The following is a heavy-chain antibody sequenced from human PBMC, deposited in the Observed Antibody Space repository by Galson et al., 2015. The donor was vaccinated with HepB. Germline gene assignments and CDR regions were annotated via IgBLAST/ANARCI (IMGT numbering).Heavy chain of an antibody. CDR2: ISGTGTTL. J-gene: IGHJ4*02. CDR3: ARQTGNLDY. CDR1: GFTFSDYY. V-gene: IGHV3-11*01. D-gene: IGHD7-27*01. Sequence: SLRLSCAASGFTFSDYYMSWIRQAPGKGLEWVSYISGTGTTLYYIDSVKGRFTISRDNAKNSLYLQMNSLRAEDTAVYYCARQTGNLDYWGQGTLVTVSS.